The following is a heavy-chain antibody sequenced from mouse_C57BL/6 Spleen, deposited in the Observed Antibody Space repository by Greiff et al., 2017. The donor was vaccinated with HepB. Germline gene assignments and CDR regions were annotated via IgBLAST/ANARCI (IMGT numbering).Heavy chain of an antibody. CDR3: ARWNGGWFAY. Sequence: QVQLQQPGAELVMPGASVKLSCKASGYTFTSYWMHWVKQRPGQGLEWIGEIDPSDSYTNYNQKFKGKSTLTVDKSSSTAYMQLSSLTSEDSAVYYCARWNGGWFAYWGQGTLVTVSA. CDR1: GYTFTSYW. J-gene: IGHJ3*01. CDR2: IDPSDSYT. V-gene: IGHV1-69*01.